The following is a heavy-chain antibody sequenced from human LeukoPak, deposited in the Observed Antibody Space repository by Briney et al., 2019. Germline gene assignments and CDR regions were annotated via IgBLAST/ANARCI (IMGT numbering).Heavy chain of an antibody. J-gene: IGHJ4*02. CDR3: ARRLLFLYYFDY. Sequence: PSETLSLTCAVYGGSFSGYYGSWIRQPPGKGLEWIGEINHSGSTNYNPSLKSRVTISVDTSKNQFSLKLSSVTAADTAVYYCARRLLFLYYFDYWGQGTLVTVSS. V-gene: IGHV4-34*01. CDR1: GGSFSGYY. D-gene: IGHD2-21*02. CDR2: INHSGST.